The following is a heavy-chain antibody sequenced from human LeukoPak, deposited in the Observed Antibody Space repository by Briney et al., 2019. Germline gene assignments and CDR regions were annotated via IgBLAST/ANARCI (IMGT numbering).Heavy chain of an antibody. J-gene: IGHJ4*02. CDR2: IGGSDLST. Sequence: PGGSLRLSCEASGFTFSSYAMGWVRQAPGKGLEWVSSIGGSDLSTYYADSVKGRFTISRDNSKNTLYLHMNSLSAEDTAAYYCARSRGNYCYFDYWGQGTLVTVSS. CDR1: GFTFSSYA. V-gene: IGHV3-23*01. CDR3: ARSRGNYCYFDY. D-gene: IGHD1-7*01.